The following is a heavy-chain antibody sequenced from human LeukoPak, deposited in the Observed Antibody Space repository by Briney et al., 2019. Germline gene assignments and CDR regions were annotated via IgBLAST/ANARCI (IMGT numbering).Heavy chain of an antibody. CDR1: GFTFSSYS. CDR2: ISSSSSYI. Sequence: GGSLRLSCAASGFTFSSYSMNWVRQAPGKGLEWVSSISSSSSYIYYADSVKGRFTISRDNSKNSLYLQMNSLRADDTAVYCCVKIAPDLPWGQGTLVTVS. CDR3: VKIAPDLP. V-gene: IGHV3-21*04. D-gene: IGHD2-21*01. J-gene: IGHJ5*02.